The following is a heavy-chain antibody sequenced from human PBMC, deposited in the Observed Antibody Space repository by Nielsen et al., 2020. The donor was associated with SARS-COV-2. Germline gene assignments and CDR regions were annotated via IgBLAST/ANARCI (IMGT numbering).Heavy chain of an antibody. CDR2: IKQSASET. CDR1: GFSFSTHW. V-gene: IGHV3-7*01. Sequence: GESLKISCAASGFSFSTHWMSWVRQAPGKGLEWLATIKQSASETYYVDSVKGRFTISRDNAKNSLYLQMHSLRVEDTATYYCATNRGDYWGQGTVVTVS. J-gene: IGHJ4*02. CDR3: ATNRGDY. D-gene: IGHD3-10*01.